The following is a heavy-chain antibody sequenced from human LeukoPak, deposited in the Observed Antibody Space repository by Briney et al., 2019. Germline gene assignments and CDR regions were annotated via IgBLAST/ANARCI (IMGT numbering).Heavy chain of an antibody. CDR3: ARDAGVRDYYYGMDV. V-gene: IGHV4-59*10. CDR2: IYPSGTT. Sequence: SETLSLTCAVYGGSFSGYYWSWIRQPAGKGLEWIGRIYPSGTTNYNPSLKSRVTMSVDTSKNQFSLKLSSVTAADTAAYYCARDAGVRDYYYGMDVWGQGTTVTVSS. J-gene: IGHJ6*02. CDR1: GGSFSGYY. D-gene: IGHD2-21*01.